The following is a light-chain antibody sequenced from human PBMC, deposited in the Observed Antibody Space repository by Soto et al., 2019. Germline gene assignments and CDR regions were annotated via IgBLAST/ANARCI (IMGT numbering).Light chain of an antibody. CDR3: CSYEGRYIYV. CDR2: DVT. J-gene: IGLJ1*01. CDR1: SSDIGGYNY. Sequence: QSALTQPASVSASPGQSITISCTGTSSDIGGYNYVSWYQQHPGKAPKLMIYDVTKRPSGVPDRFSGSKSGNTASLTISGLQAEDEADYYCCSYEGRYIYVFGSGTKVTVL. V-gene: IGLV2-11*01.